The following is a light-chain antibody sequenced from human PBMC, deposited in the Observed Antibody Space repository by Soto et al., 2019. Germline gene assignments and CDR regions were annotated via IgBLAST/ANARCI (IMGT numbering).Light chain of an antibody. J-gene: IGKJ1*01. CDR1: QAIRND. CDR3: LQHHTYPRT. Sequence: DIQMTLSPTSLSASAGNSVTITCRASQAIRNDLGWYQQKPAKAPKRLIYAASSLQSGVPSRFSGSGSGTEFTLTISSLQPEDSATYYCLQHHTYPRTFGQGTKVEIK. CDR2: AAS. V-gene: IGKV1-17*01.